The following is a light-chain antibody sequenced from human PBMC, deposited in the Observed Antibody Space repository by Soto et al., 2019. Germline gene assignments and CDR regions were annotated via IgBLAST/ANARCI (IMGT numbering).Light chain of an antibody. CDR3: QQYFTYPQT. Sequence: AIRMTQSPSSLSASTGDTITITCRASQNINSYLAWYQQKPGKAPKLLIYAASTLQGGVPSRFSGSGSGTDFTLTISGLQAEDFETFYCQQYFTYPQTFGGGTKVEIK. CDR2: AAS. V-gene: IGKV1-8*01. J-gene: IGKJ4*01. CDR1: QNINSY.